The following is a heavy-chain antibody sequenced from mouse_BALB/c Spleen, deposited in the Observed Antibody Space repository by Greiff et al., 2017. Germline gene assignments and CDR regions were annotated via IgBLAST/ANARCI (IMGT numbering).Heavy chain of an antibody. V-gene: IGHV7-3*02. CDR2: IRNKANGYTT. D-gene: IGHD1-1*01. Sequence: EVQLQESGGGLVQPGGSLRLSCATSGFTFTDYYMSWVRQPPGKALEWLGFIRNKANGYTTEYSASVKGRFTISRDNSQSILYLQMNTLRAEDSATYYCARERAYYYGSSPFAYWGQGTLVTVSA. J-gene: IGHJ3*01. CDR3: ARERAYYYGSSPFAY. CDR1: GFTFTDYY.